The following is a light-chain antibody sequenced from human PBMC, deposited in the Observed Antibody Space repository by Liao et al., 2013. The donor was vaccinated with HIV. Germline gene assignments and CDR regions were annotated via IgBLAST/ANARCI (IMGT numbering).Light chain of an antibody. J-gene: IGLJ2*01. CDR2: YDS. CDR1: NIGGFS. Sequence: SYVLTQPPSVSVAPGETASIACGGPNIGGFSVHWYQQKPGQAPRLVVFYDSDRPSGIPERFSGSNSGDTATLTISRVEAGDEAEYYCQVWDSNSDHPLFGGGSRLTVL. CDR3: QVWDSNSDHPL. V-gene: IGLV3-21*02.